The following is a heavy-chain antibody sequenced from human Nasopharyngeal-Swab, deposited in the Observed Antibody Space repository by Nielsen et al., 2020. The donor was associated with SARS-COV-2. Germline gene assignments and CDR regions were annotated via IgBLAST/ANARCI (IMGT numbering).Heavy chain of an antibody. CDR3: AKPLYGDSPFDY. D-gene: IGHD4-17*01. J-gene: IGHJ4*02. Sequence: VRQAPGKGLEWVAVISYDGSNKYYADSVKGRFTIPRDNSKNTLYLQMNSLRAEDTAVYYCAKPLYGDSPFDYWGQGTLVTVSS. CDR2: ISYDGSNK. V-gene: IGHV3-33*05.